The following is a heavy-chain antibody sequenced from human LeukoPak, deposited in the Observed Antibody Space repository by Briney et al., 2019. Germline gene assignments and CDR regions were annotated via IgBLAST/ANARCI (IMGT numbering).Heavy chain of an antibody. CDR1: GYTLTEFS. CDR2: FDPEDGET. V-gene: IGHV1-24*01. CDR3: ASGRQQLEHVFYYYYYMDV. Sequence: ASVKVSRKVSGYTLTEFSMHWVRQAPGKGLEWMGGFDPEDGETIYAQKFQGRVTMTEDTSTDTAYMELSSLRSEDTAVYYCASGRQQLEHVFYYYYYMDVWGKGTTVTVSS. D-gene: IGHD6-13*01. J-gene: IGHJ6*03.